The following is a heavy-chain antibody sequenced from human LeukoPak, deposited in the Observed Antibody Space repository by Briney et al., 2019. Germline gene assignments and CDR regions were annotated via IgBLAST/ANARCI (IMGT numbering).Heavy chain of an antibody. J-gene: IGHJ1*01. V-gene: IGHV5-51*01. Sequence: GESLQISCQGSGYSFTSYWIGWERQMPGKGLEWMGIIYPGDSDTRYSPSFQGQVTISADKSISTAYLQWSSLKASDTAMYYCARLHRGWLEYFQHWGQGTLVTVSS. CDR3: ARLHRGWLEYFQH. D-gene: IGHD6-19*01. CDR2: IYPGDSDT. CDR1: GYSFTSYW.